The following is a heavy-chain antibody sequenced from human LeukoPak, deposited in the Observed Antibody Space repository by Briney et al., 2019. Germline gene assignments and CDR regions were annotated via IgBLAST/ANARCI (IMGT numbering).Heavy chain of an antibody. V-gene: IGHV4-59*11. D-gene: IGHD5-24*01. CDR1: GGSISSHF. CDR3: ARDIEAGDGYNYGS. CDR2: IYYSGST. Sequence: SETLSLTCTVSGGSISSHFWNWIRQPPGKGLEWIGYIYYSGSTNYNPSLKSRVTISVDRSKNQFSLKMSSVTAADTAVYYCARDIEAGDGYNYGSWGQGTLVTVSS. J-gene: IGHJ5*02.